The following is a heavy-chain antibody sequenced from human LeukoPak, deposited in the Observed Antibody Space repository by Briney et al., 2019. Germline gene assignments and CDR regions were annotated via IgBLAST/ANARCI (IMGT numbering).Heavy chain of an antibody. CDR2: ISGSGGST. Sequence: PGGSLRLSCAASGFTFSSYAMSWVRQDPGKGLEWVSAISGSGGSTYYAASVKGRFTISRDNSKNALYLQMNSLRAEDTAVYYCAKDPYCSSTSCYGPQYYYYYYMDVWGKGTTVTVSS. V-gene: IGHV3-23*01. CDR1: GFTFSSYA. J-gene: IGHJ6*03. D-gene: IGHD2-2*01. CDR3: AKDPYCSSTSCYGPQYYYYYYMDV.